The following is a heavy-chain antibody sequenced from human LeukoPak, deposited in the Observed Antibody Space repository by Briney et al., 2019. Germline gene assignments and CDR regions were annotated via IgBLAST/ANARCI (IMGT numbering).Heavy chain of an antibody. V-gene: IGHV1-69*13. CDR2: IIPIFGTS. CDR1: GGTFSSDA. D-gene: IGHD4-11*01. J-gene: IGHJ6*03. CDR3: ARCGAGDYNNHHNPYYNYMDV. Sequence: SVKVSCKDSGGTFSSDAISWVRQAPGQGLEWMGGIIPIFGTSEYAQKFQGRVTITSDESTSTAYMELHTLTSDDTAVYFCARCGAGDYNNHHNPYYNYMDVWGKGTTVTV.